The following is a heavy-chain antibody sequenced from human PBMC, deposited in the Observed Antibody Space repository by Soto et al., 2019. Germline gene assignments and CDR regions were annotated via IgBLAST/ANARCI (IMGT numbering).Heavy chain of an antibody. CDR3: AAATTWNSHLPY. CDR1: GFTISTHN. J-gene: IGHJ4*02. D-gene: IGHD1-7*01. CDR2: IWYDGSNK. Sequence: QAQLVESGGGVVQPGTSLRLSCAASGFTISTHNLHWVRQAPGKGLEWLANIWYDGSNKFYAESVKGRFSISNDNPKNPLYLQTSSLRAEDTAVYYCAAATTWNSHLPYWGQGTQVSVSS. V-gene: IGHV3-33*03.